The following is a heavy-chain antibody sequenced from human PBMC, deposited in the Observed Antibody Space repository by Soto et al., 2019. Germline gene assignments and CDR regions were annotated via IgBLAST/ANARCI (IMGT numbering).Heavy chain of an antibody. D-gene: IGHD2-2*01. CDR2: IIPIFGTA. V-gene: IGHV1-69*01. CDR3: ARGGGYSSSTSCYRWFDP. Sequence: QVQLVQSGAEVKKPGSSVKVSCKASGGTFSSYAISWVRQAPGQGLEWMGGIIPIFGTANYAQKFQGRVTITADESTSTAYMELSSLRSEDTAVYYCARGGGYSSSTSCYRWFDPWGQGTLVTVSS. J-gene: IGHJ5*02. CDR1: GGTFSSYA.